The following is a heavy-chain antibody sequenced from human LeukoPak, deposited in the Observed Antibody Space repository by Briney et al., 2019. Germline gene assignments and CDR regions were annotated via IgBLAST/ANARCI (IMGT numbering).Heavy chain of an antibody. CDR2: IKQDGSEK. V-gene: IGHV3-7*01. Sequence: PGGSLRLSCAASGFIFSSYWMSWVRQAAGKGLEWVANIKQDGSEKYYVDSVKGRFTISRDNAKNSLYLQMNSLRAEDTAVYYCARTDDPNWNYGNFDYWGQGTLVTVSS. CDR1: GFIFSSYW. J-gene: IGHJ4*02. CDR3: ARTDDPNWNYGNFDY. D-gene: IGHD1-7*01.